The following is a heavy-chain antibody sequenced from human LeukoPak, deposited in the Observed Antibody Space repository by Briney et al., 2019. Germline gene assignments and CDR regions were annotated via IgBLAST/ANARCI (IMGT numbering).Heavy chain of an antibody. J-gene: IGHJ4*02. Sequence: GGSLRLSCAASGFTFSSYSVNWVRQAPGKGLEWVSSISSSSSYIYCADSVKGRFTISRGNAKNSLYLQMNSLRAEDTAVYYCAREKAVAGLEGIDYWGQGTLVTVSS. CDR2: ISSSSSYI. CDR3: AREKAVAGLEGIDY. V-gene: IGHV3-21*01. CDR1: GFTFSSYS. D-gene: IGHD6-19*01.